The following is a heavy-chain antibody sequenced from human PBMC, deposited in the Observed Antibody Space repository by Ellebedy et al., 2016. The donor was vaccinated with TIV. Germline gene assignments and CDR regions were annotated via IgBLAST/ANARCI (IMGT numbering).Heavy chain of an antibody. CDR1: GGSISSSGYY. V-gene: IGHV4-39*01. J-gene: IGHJ4*02. CDR2: VYYSWSP. Sequence: MPSETLSLTCTVSGGSISSSGYYWGWIRQPPGKGLEWIGSVYYSWSPYYNPSLKSRVTISVDTSKNQFSLMLSSVTAADTALYYCARGTATIITHPFDSWGQGTLVTVSS. D-gene: IGHD5-12*01. CDR3: ARGTATIITHPFDS.